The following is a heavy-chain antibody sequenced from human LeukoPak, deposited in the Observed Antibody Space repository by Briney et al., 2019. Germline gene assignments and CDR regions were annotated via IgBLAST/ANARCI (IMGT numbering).Heavy chain of an antibody. CDR1: GYALTELS. Sequence: ASVKVSCKVSGYALTELSMHWVRQAPGKGLEWMGGFDPEDGETIYAQKFQGRVTMHRDMSTSTVYMELSSLRSEDTAVYYCARDENRMIPTYWGQGTLVTVSS. V-gene: IGHV1-24*01. J-gene: IGHJ4*02. D-gene: IGHD3-22*01. CDR2: FDPEDGET. CDR3: ARDENRMIPTY.